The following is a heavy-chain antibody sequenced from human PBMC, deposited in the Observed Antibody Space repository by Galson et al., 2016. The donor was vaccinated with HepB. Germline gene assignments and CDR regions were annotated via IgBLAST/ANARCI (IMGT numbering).Heavy chain of an antibody. Sequence: SETLSLTCTVSGGSISSSYWSWIRQPPGKGLEWIGYIYYSGSTRYNPSLKSRVTISVDTSKNQFSLKLSSVTAADTAVYYCARDGSAYCGGDCYPAEYFQHWGQGTLVTVSS. V-gene: IGHV4-59*12. CDR3: ARDGSAYCGGDCYPAEYFQH. D-gene: IGHD2-21*02. CDR2: IYYSGST. J-gene: IGHJ1*01. CDR1: GGSISSSY.